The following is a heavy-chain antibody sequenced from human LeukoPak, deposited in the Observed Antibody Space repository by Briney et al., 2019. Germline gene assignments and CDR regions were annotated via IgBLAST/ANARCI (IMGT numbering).Heavy chain of an antibody. CDR3: TGRTEGVGY. V-gene: IGHV3-73*01. CDR1: GFSFSDSA. J-gene: IGHJ4*02. D-gene: IGHD3-3*01. CDR2: IRNKANSYAT. Sequence: GGSLRLSCAASGFSFSDSAILWVRQASGKGLEWVGRIRNKANSYATSYAGSVKGRFTISRDDSKNTAYLQMNSLKTEDTAVYYCTGRTEGVGYWGQGTLVTVSS.